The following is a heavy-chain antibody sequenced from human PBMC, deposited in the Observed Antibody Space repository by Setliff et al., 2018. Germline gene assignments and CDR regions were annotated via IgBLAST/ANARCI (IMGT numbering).Heavy chain of an antibody. J-gene: IGHJ4*02. D-gene: IGHD3-3*01. CDR1: GYTFTGYY. V-gene: IGHV1-24*01. CDR3: ARGPFLEWLLYYDY. CDR2: FDPEDGET. Sequence: ASVKVSCKASGYTFTGYYMHWVRQAPGKGLEWMGGFDPEDGETIYAQKFQGRVTITADKSTSTAHMELSSLRSEDTAVYYCARGPFLEWLLYYDYWGQGTLVTVSS.